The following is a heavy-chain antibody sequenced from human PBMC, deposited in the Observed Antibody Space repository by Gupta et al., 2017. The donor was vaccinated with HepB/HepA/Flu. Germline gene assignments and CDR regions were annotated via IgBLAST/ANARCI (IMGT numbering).Heavy chain of an antibody. J-gene: IGHJ4*02. D-gene: IGHD3-9*01. CDR1: GFTVPNYW. V-gene: IGHV3-7*04. CDR3: ARGNDWHCDS. Sequence: EVQLVESGGGLVQPGGSLRLSCAASGFTVPNYWMNWVRQAPVKGLEWLANINPDGGGQYYVDSLKGRFSLSRDNAENSVYLQMSSLRAEDTATYYCARGNDWHCDSWGQGVLVTVSS. CDR2: INPDGGGQ.